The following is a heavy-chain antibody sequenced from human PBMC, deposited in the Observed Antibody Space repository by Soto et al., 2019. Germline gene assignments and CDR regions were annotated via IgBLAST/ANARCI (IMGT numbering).Heavy chain of an antibody. CDR1: GGTFSSYT. D-gene: IGHD6-13*01. CDR2: IIPILGIA. Sequence: QVQLVQSGAEVKKPGSSVKVSCKASGGTFSSYTISWVRQAPGQGLEWMGRIIPILGIANYAQKFQGRVTITADNSTSTASMELSSLRSEDTAVYYCARAVIWSPAGYFDYWGQGTLVTVSS. J-gene: IGHJ4*02. V-gene: IGHV1-69*02. CDR3: ARAVIWSPAGYFDY.